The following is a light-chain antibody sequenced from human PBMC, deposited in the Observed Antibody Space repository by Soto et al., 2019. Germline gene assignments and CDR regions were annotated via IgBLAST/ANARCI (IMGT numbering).Light chain of an antibody. CDR1: QSVLYRSNNKNC. V-gene: IGKV4-1*01. J-gene: IGKJ2*01. Sequence: DIVMTQSPDSLAVSLGERATINCKSSQSVLYRSNNKNCLAWYQQKAGQPPKLLIYWASSRESGVPDRISGIGSGTEFTLTVSSLQAEDVAVYYCQQYFSTPYTFGQGTKLEIK. CDR2: WAS. CDR3: QQYFSTPYT.